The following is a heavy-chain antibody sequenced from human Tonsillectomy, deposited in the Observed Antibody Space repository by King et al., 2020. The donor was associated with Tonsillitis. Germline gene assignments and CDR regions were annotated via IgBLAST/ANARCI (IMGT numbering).Heavy chain of an antibody. J-gene: IGHJ4*02. Sequence: QLVQSGGGVVQPGRSLRLSCAASGFTFSTYGMHWVRQAPGKGLEWVAVISYDGSNKYYADSVKGRFTSSRDNSKNTLYLQMNSLRAEDTAVYYCAKVPLPYSSSWYGLSYWGQGTLVPVSS. CDR2: ISYDGSNK. V-gene: IGHV3-30*18. CDR1: GFTFSTYG. D-gene: IGHD6-13*01. CDR3: AKVPLPYSSSWYGLSY.